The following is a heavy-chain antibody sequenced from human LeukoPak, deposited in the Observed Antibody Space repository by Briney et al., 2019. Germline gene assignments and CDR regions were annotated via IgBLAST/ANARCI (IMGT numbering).Heavy chain of an antibody. J-gene: IGHJ4*02. CDR2: ISYDGSNK. Sequence: GRSLRLSCAASGFTFSSYAMHWVRQAPGKGLEWVAVISYDGSNKYYADSVKGRFTISRDNSKNTLYLQMNSLRAEDTAVYYCAREVVGAGDYWGQGTLVTVSS. CDR3: AREVVGAGDY. V-gene: IGHV3-30-3*01. CDR1: GFTFSSYA. D-gene: IGHD1-26*01.